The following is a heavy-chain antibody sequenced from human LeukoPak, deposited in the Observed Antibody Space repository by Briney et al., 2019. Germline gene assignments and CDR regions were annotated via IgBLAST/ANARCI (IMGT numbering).Heavy chain of an antibody. D-gene: IGHD3-22*01. CDR1: GFTFSNYW. Sequence: GSLRLSCAASGFTFSNYWMHWIRQVPGKGLEWVSAISGSGGSTYYADSVKGRFTISRDNSKNTLYLQMNSLRAEDTAVYYCASQGGQITTAPGMDVWGQGTTVTVSS. CDR2: ISGSGGST. CDR3: ASQGGQITTAPGMDV. V-gene: IGHV3-23*01. J-gene: IGHJ6*02.